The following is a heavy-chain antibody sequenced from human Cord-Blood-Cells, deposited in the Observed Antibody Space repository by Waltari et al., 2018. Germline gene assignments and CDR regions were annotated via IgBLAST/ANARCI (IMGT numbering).Heavy chain of an antibody. Sequence: EVQLVESGGGLVKPGGSLTLSCAASGFTFSSNSMNWVRQAPGKGLEWVSSISSSSSYIYYADSVKGRFTIYRDNAKNSLYLQMNSLRAEDTAVYYCARSDDYYGSGSYYYYGMDVWGQGTTVTVSS. V-gene: IGHV3-21*01. J-gene: IGHJ6*02. CDR1: GFTFSSNS. D-gene: IGHD3-10*01. CDR2: ISSSSSYI. CDR3: ARSDDYYGSGSYYYYGMDV.